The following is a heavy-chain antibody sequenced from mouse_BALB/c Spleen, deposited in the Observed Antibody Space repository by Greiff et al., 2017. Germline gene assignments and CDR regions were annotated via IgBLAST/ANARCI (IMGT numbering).Heavy chain of an antibody. CDR2: IYPGSGST. CDR3: ASQVYYGNAMDY. V-gene: IGHV1-77*01. CDR1: GYTFTDYV. D-gene: IGHD1-1*01. J-gene: IGHJ4*01. Sequence: VQLQESGPELVKPGASVKMSCKASGYTFTDYVISWVKQRTGQGLEWIGEIYPGSGSTYYNEKFKGKATLTADKSSNTAYMQLSSLTSEDSAVYFCASQVYYGNAMDYWGQGTSVTVSS.